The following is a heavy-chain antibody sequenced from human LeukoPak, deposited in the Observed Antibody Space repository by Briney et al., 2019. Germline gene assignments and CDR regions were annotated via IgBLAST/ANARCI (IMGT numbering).Heavy chain of an antibody. CDR3: ARHVDSRWLQDFDY. Sequence: SETLSLTCTVSGGSISSSSSYWGWIRQPPGKGLEWIGSIYYSGSTYYNPSLKSRVTISVDTSKNQFSLKLSSVTAADTAVYYCARHVDSRWLQDFDYWGQGTLVTVSS. CDR2: IYYSGST. J-gene: IGHJ4*02. D-gene: IGHD5-24*01. CDR1: GGSISSSSSY. V-gene: IGHV4-39*01.